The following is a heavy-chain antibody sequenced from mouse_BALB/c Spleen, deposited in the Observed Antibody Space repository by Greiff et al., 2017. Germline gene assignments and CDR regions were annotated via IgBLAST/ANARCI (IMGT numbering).Heavy chain of an antibody. CDR3: ARNYGSRSEDY. V-gene: IGHV3-6*02. J-gene: IGHJ2*01. Sequence: ESGPGLVKPSQSLSLTCSVTGYSITSGYYWNWIRQFPGNQLEWMGYISYDGSNNYNPSLKNRISITRDTSKNQFFLKLNSVTTEDTATYYCARNYGSRSEDYWGQGTTITVSS. D-gene: IGHD1-1*01. CDR2: ISYDGSN. CDR1: GYSITSGYY.